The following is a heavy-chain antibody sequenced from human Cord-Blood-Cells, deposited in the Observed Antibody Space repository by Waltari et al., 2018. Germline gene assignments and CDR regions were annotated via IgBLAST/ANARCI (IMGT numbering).Heavy chain of an antibody. V-gene: IGHV3-53*01. CDR1: GFTVSSNY. CDR3: ASISIAVAGEGLDY. D-gene: IGHD6-19*01. J-gene: IGHJ4*02. CDR2: IYSGGST. Sequence: EVQLVESGGGLIQPGGSLRLSCAASGFTVSSNYMSWFRQAPGKGLEWVSVIYSGGSTYYADSVKGRFTISRDNSKNTLYLQMHSLRAEDTAVYYCASISIAVAGEGLDYWGQGTLVTVSS.